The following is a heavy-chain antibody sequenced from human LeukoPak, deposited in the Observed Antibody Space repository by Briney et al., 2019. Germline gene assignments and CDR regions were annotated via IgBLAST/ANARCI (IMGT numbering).Heavy chain of an antibody. V-gene: IGHV1-46*01. CDR3: ARVDPTVVYDY. D-gene: IGHD4-23*01. J-gene: IGHJ4*02. CDR2: INPSGGST. Sequence: ASVKVSCKASGCTFTSYYMHWVRQAPGQGLEWMGIINPSGGSTSYAQKFQGRVTMTRGMSTSTVYMELSSLRSEDTAVYYCARVDPTVVYDYWGQGTLVTVSS. CDR1: GCTFTSYY.